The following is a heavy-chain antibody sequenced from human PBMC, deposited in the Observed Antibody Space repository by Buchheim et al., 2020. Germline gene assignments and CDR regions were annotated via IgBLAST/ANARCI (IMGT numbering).Heavy chain of an antibody. D-gene: IGHD3-9*01. CDR3: ARDRAGPYSQRGGLTD. V-gene: IGHV3-33*01. CDR1: GFTFSSYG. Sequence: QVQLVESGGGVVQPGRSLRLSCAASGFTFSSYGMHWVRQAPGKGLEWVAVIWYDGSNKYYADSVKGRFTISRDNSKNTLYLQMSSLRAEDTAVYYCARDRAGPYSQRGGLTDWGQGTL. J-gene: IGHJ4*02. CDR2: IWYDGSNK.